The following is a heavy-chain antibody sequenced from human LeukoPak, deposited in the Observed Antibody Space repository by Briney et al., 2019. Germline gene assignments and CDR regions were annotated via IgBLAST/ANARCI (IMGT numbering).Heavy chain of an antibody. CDR1: GGSISSSSYY. V-gene: IGHV4-39*01. CDR3: ARGLRLGEFDNY. D-gene: IGHD3-16*01. Sequence: SETLSLTCTVSGGSISSSSYYWVWIRQPPGKGLEWIGSIYYSGSTYYNPSLKSRVTISVDTSKNQFSLKLSSVTAADTAVYYCARGLRLGEFDNYWGQGTLVTASS. CDR2: IYYSGST. J-gene: IGHJ4*02.